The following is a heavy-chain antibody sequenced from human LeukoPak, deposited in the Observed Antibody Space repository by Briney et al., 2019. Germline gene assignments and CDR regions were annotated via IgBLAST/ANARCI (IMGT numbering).Heavy chain of an antibody. V-gene: IGHV3-23*01. CDR3: ARSRGNSGIYYYYGMDV. D-gene: IGHD4-4*01. CDR1: GFTFNNYA. J-gene: IGHJ6*02. CDR2: IGDNGRDT. Sequence: GGSLRLSCAASGFTFNNYAMSWVRQAPGKGLEWVSAIGDNGRDTKYADSVKGRFTISRDNSKNTLYLQMNSLRAEDTAVYYCARSRGNSGIYYYYGMDVWGQGTTVTVSS.